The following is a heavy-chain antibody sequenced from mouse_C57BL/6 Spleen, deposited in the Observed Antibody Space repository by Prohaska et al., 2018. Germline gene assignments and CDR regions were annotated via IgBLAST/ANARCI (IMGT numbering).Heavy chain of an antibody. V-gene: IGHV6-6*01. CDR1: GFTFSDAW. J-gene: IGHJ4*01. CDR2: IRNKANNHAT. D-gene: IGHD1-1*01. Sequence: EVKLEASEGGLVKAGGSMKISCAASGFTFSDAWMDWVRQSPEKGLEWVAEIRNKANNHATYYAESVKGRFTISRDDSKSSVYLQMNSLRAEDTRIYYCSRSYDSSTPFDIDYMGQATSVTV. CDR3: SRSYDSSTPFDIDY.